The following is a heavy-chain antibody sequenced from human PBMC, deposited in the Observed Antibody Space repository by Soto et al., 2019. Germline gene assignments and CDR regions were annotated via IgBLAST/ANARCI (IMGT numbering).Heavy chain of an antibody. V-gene: IGHV1-3*01. CDR3: AGPGNPPGPYSSSENFDY. CDR1: GYTFTSYA. D-gene: IGHD6-6*01. J-gene: IGHJ4*02. CDR2: INAGNGNT. Sequence: ASVKVSCKASGYTFTSYAVHWVRQAPGQRLEWMGWINAGNGNTKYSQKFQGRVTITRDTSASTAYMELSSLRSEDTAVYYCAGPGNPPGPYSSSENFDYWGQGTLVTVPS.